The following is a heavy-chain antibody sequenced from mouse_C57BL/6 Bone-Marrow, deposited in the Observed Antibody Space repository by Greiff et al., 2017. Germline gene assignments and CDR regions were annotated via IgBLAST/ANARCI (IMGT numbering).Heavy chain of an antibody. CDR3: TFYSNWGY. V-gene: IGHV14-4*01. CDR1: GFNIKDDY. D-gene: IGHD2-5*01. J-gene: IGHJ2*01. CDR2: IDPENGDT. Sequence: EVKLVESGAELVMPGASVKLSCTASGFNIKDDYMHWVKQRPEQGLEWIGWIDPENGDTESASKFQGKATITADTSSNPAYLQLSSLTSEDTAVYYCTFYSNWGYWGQGTTLTVSS.